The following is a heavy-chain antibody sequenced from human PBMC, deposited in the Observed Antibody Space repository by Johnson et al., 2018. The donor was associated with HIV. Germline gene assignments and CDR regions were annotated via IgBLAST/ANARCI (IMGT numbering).Heavy chain of an antibody. CDR1: GSTFSSYW. CDR3: ARKVVGGAAAAGDAFDI. Sequence: VQLVESGGGLVQPGGSLRLSCAASGSTFSSYWMHWVRQALGKGLGWVSRINSDGCSTCLADSVKGRFTISIGNAKNTLYLQMNRLRAEDTAVYYFARKVVGGAAAAGDAFDIWGQGTMVTVSS. CDR2: INSDGCST. V-gene: IGHV3-74*02. D-gene: IGHD2-15*01. J-gene: IGHJ3*02.